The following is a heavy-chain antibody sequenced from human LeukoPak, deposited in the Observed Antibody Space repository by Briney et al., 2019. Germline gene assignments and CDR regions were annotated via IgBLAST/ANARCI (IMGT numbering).Heavy chain of an antibody. CDR3: ARRTEAMIVDP. CDR1: GGSISSHY. Sequence: SETLSLTCTVSGGSISSHYWSWIRQPPGKGLEWIGYIYYSGSTNYNPSLKSRVTISVDTSKNQFSLKLSSVTAADTAVYYCARRTEAMIVDPWGQGTLVTVSS. CDR2: IYYSGST. D-gene: IGHD3-22*01. V-gene: IGHV4-59*11. J-gene: IGHJ5*02.